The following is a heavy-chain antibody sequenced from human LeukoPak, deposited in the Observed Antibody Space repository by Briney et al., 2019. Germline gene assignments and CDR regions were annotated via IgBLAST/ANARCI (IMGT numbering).Heavy chain of an antibody. Sequence: GGSLRLSCAASGFTFSSYSMNWVRQAPGKGLEWVSYISSSSSTIYYADSVKGRFTISRDNAKNSLYLQMNSLRAEDTAVYYCARDLRGGWTYYYDSSGFDYWGQGTLVTVSS. J-gene: IGHJ4*02. CDR3: ARDLRGGWTYYYDSSGFDY. D-gene: IGHD3-22*01. V-gene: IGHV3-48*01. CDR2: ISSSSSTI. CDR1: GFTFSSYS.